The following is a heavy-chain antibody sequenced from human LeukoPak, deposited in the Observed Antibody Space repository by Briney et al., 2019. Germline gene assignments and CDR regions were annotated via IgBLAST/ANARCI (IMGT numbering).Heavy chain of an antibody. CDR2: ISSSSSTI. CDR1: GFTVSSNY. J-gene: IGHJ5*02. CDR3: ARSPPS. V-gene: IGHV3-48*04. Sequence: GGSLRLSCAASGFTVSSNYMSWVRQAPGKGLEWVSYISSSSSTIYYADSVKGRFTISRDNAKNSLYLQMNSLRAEDTAVYYCARSPPSWGQGTLVTVSS.